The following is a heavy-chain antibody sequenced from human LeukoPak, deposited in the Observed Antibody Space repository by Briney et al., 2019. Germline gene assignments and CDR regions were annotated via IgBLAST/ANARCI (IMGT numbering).Heavy chain of an antibody. CDR2: INRDGSTT. CDR1: GFTFSSYW. CDR3: ARTALTKTHAFDI. Sequence: PGGSLRLSCAASGFTFSSYWMHWVRQAPGKGPVWGARINRDGSTTNYADSVKGRFTISRDNAKNSLYLQMNSLRAEDTAVYYCARTALTKTHAFDIWGQGTMVTVSS. J-gene: IGHJ3*02. V-gene: IGHV3-74*01. D-gene: IGHD2-21*02.